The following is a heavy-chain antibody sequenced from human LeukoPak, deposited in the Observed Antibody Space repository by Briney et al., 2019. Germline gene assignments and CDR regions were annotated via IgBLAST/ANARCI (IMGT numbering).Heavy chain of an antibody. J-gene: IGHJ6*03. CDR3: AKASRFGYSYGPREYFYYMDV. CDR2: ISSSSSYI. Sequence: GGSLRLSCAASGFTFSSYSMNWVRQAPGKGLEWVSSISSSSSYIYYADSVKGQFTISRDNAKNSLYLQMNTLRAEDTAVYYCAKASRFGYSYGPREYFYYMDVWGKGTTVTISS. V-gene: IGHV3-21*04. CDR1: GFTFSSYS. D-gene: IGHD5-18*01.